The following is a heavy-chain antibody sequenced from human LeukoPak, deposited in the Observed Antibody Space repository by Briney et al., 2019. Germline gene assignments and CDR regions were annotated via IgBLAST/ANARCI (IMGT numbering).Heavy chain of an antibody. CDR3: ARDAAWVTPFYY. V-gene: IGHV3-23*01. Sequence: GGSLRLSCAASGFTFSSYAMSWVRQAPGKGLEWVSAISGSGGSTYYADSVKGRFTISRDNAKNSLYLQMNSLRAEDTAVYYCARDAAWVTPFYYWGQGTLVTVSS. D-gene: IGHD2-21*02. J-gene: IGHJ4*02. CDR2: ISGSGGST. CDR1: GFTFSSYA.